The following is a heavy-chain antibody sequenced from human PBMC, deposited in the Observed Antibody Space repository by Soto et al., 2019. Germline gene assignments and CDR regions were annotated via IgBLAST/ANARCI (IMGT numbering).Heavy chain of an antibody. V-gene: IGHV3-30*18. CDR2: ISYDGSNI. Sequence: QAQLVESGGGVVQPGRSLRLSCAASGFTFSTYGMHWVRQAPGKGLEWVAIISYDGSNIFYADSLKGRFTISRDNSKNSLYLQMNSLRAEDTAMYYCAKATYFYDSSGYLGARAYYCGMDVWGQGTTVTVSS. D-gene: IGHD3-22*01. CDR3: AKATYFYDSSGYLGARAYYCGMDV. CDR1: GFTFSTYG. J-gene: IGHJ6*02.